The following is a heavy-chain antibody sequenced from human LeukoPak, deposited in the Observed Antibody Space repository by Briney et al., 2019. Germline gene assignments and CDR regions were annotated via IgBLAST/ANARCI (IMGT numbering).Heavy chain of an antibody. D-gene: IGHD5-12*01. CDR2: ISYDGSNK. J-gene: IGHJ5*02. V-gene: IGHV3-30*18. CDR1: GFTFSSYG. Sequence: GALRLSCAASGFTFSSYGMHWVRQAPGKGLEWVAVISYDGSNKYYADSVKGRFTISRDNSKNTLYLQMNSLRAEDTAVYYCAKDRFPSGGYNWFDPWGQGTLVTVSS. CDR3: AKDRFPSGGYNWFDP.